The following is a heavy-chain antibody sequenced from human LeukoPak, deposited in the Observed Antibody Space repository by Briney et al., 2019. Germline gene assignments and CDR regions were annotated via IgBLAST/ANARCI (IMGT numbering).Heavy chain of an antibody. J-gene: IGHJ4*02. CDR1: GFTFSSYN. CDR3: ARPASRVFAY. CDR2: ISSSSSYI. V-gene: IGHV3-21*01. Sequence: PGGSLRLSCAASGFTFSSYNMSWVRQAPGKGLEWVSSISSSSSYIYYADSVKGRFTISRDNAKNSLYLQMNSLRVEDTAVYYCARPASRVFAYWGQGTLVTVSS.